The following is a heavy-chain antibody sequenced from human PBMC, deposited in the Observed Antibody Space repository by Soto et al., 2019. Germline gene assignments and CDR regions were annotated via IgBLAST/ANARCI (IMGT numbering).Heavy chain of an antibody. V-gene: IGHV4-31*03. J-gene: IGHJ3*02. Sequence: SETLALTCTVSGGSISSGGYYWSWIRQHAGKGLEWIGYIYCSWSTYYNPSLKSRVTISVDTSKNQFSLKLSSVTAADTAVYYCARDKGGGSGWAGNPGAFDIWGQGTMVTVSS. CDR2: IYCSWST. CDR3: ARDKGGGSGWAGNPGAFDI. CDR1: GGSISSGGYY. D-gene: IGHD6-19*01.